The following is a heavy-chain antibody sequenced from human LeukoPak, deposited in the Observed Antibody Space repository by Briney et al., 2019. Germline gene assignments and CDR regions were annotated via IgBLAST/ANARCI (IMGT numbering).Heavy chain of an antibody. CDR2: ISGDGGST. CDR3: AKVHGSSGSLYSMDV. J-gene: IGHJ6*02. D-gene: IGHD3-22*01. Sequence: PGGSLRLSCAASGFTFDDYAMHWVRQAPGKGLEWVSLISGDGGSTYYADSVKGRFTISRDNSKNSLYLQMNSLRTEDTALYYCAKVHGSSGSLYSMDVWGQGTTVTVSS. CDR1: GFTFDDYA. V-gene: IGHV3-43*02.